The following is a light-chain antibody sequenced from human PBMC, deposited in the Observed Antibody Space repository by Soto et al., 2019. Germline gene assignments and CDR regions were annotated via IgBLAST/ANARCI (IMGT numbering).Light chain of an antibody. V-gene: IGLV4-60*03. CDR3: ETWSTNTRV. CDR2: VEGSGSY. Sequence: QSVLTQSSSASASLGSSVKLTCTLSSGHSSYVIAWHQQQPGKAPRYLMNVEGSGSYNKESGVPDRFSGSSSGADRYLTISNLQSEDEADYYCETWSTNTRVYGGGTKLTVL. J-gene: IGLJ3*02. CDR1: SGHSSYV.